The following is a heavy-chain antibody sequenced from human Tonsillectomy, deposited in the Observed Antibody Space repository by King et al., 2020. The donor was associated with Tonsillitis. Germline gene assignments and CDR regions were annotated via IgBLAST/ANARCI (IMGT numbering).Heavy chain of an antibody. Sequence: VQLVESGGGLVQPGGSLRLSCAASGFTFRSYDMHWVRQATGKGLEWVSAIGTAGDTYYPGSVKGRFTNSRENAKNSLYLQMNSLRAEDTAVYYCARVSYGSRSYDYGGQGTLVTVSS. D-gene: IGHD3-10*01. J-gene: IGHJ4*02. CDR3: ARVSYGSRSYDY. CDR2: IGTAGDT. CDR1: GFTFRSYD. V-gene: IGHV3-13*01.